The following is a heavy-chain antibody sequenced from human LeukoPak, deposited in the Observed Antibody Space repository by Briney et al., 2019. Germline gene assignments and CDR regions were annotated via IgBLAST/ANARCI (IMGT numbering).Heavy chain of an antibody. D-gene: IGHD3-10*01. V-gene: IGHV3-30*02. CDR2: IRYDGSNK. CDR3: AKAPRITMVRGVLSYMDV. CDR1: GFTFSSYG. Sequence: PGGSLRLSCAASGFTFSSYGMHWVRQAPGKGLEWVAFIRYDGSNKYYADSVKGRFTISRDNSKNTLYLQMNSLRAEDTAVYYCAKAPRITMVRGVLSYMDVWGKGTTVTISS. J-gene: IGHJ6*03.